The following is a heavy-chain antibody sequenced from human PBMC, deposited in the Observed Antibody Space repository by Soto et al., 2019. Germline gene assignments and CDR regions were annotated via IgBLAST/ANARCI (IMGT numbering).Heavy chain of an antibody. Sequence: QVHLLESGPGLVKPSQTLSLTCSVSGGSIGNDVYYWGWIRQFPGKGLECIGYLYFSGGTYYKPSRKRRTIISRNTSKNQYSLEVVSVTAADTAVYYCAVKANSDYGPGIGVVDFWGQGVLVTVSS. V-gene: IGHV4-31*03. CDR1: GGSIGNDVYY. J-gene: IGHJ4*02. CDR3: AVKANSDYGPGIGVVDF. D-gene: IGHD4-17*01. CDR2: LYFSGGT.